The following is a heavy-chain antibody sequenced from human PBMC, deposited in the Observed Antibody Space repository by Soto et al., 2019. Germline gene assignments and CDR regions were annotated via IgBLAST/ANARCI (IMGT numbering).Heavy chain of an antibody. CDR2: IIPIFGTA. D-gene: IGHD6-19*01. V-gene: IGHV1-69*05. CDR1: GGTFSSYA. CDR3: ASPMGGWPRGTPYFDY. J-gene: IGHJ4*02. Sequence: QVQLVQSGAEVKKPGSSVKVSCKASGGTFSSYAISWVRQAPGQGLEWMGGIIPIFGTANYAQKFQGRVTITXXEXTXXDYMELSSLRSEDTAVYYCASPMGGWPRGTPYFDYWGQGTLVTVSS.